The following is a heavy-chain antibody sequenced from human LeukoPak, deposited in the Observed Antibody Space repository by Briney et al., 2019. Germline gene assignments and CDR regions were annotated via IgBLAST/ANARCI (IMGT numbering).Heavy chain of an antibody. CDR2: INPNSGGT. D-gene: IGHD2-15*01. V-gene: IGHV1-2*02. Sequence: ASVKVSCKASGYTFTSYGISWVRQAPGQGLEWMGWINPNSGGTNYAQKFQGRVTMTRDTSISTAYMELSRLRSDDTAVYYCARDLGGEEGVDCGQGTLVTVSS. J-gene: IGHJ4*02. CDR1: GYTFTSYG. CDR3: ARDLGGEEGVD.